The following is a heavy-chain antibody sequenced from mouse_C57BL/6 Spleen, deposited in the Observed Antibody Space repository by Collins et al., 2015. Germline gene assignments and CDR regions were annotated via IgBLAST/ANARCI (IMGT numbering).Heavy chain of an antibody. CDR1: GYTFTSYY. V-gene: IGHV1S81*02. CDR3: TRPYDGYWFAY. Sequence: QVQLQQSGAELVKPGASVKLSCKASGYTFTSYYMYWVKQRPGQGLEWIGEINPSNGGTNFNEKFKSKATLTVDKSSSTAYMQLSSLTSEDSAVYYCTRPYDGYWFAYWGQGTLVTVSA. J-gene: IGHJ3*01. D-gene: IGHD2-3*01. CDR2: INPSNGGT.